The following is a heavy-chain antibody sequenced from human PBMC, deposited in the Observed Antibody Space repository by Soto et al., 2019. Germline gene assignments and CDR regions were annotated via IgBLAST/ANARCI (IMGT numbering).Heavy chain of an antibody. D-gene: IGHD1-26*01. CDR1: ESTVSRDW. J-gene: IGHJ4*02. Sequence: EVHLVESGGGLVQTGGSLRLSCAIFESTVSRDWMNWVRQAPGKGLEWVAHINQDGSEKYYVDSVKGRFTISRDNAKKSLYLQMNGPRSADTVMHYCSGGVGDAFWGQGTMVTVSS. CDR3: SGGVGDAF. V-gene: IGHV3-7*04. CDR2: INQDGSEK.